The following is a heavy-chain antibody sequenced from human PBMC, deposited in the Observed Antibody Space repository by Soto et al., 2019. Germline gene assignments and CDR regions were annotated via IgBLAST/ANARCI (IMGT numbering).Heavy chain of an antibody. CDR1: GYTFTDYY. Sequence: ASVKVSCKTSGYTFTDYYMHWVRQAPGQGFEWVGGINPKSGGPKYVPKFQGRVTVTRDTSTSTAYMEMNRLISNDTAVYYCASEDCRNTNCLKGFDYWGQGTLVTVSS. J-gene: IGHJ4*02. D-gene: IGHD2-15*01. V-gene: IGHV1-2*02. CDR3: ASEDCRNTNCLKGFDY. CDR2: INPKSGGP.